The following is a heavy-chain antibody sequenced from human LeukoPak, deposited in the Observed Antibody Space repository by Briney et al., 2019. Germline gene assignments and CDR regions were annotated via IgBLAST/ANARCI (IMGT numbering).Heavy chain of an antibody. CDR1: GYTLTELS. J-gene: IGHJ4*02. D-gene: IGHD3-10*01. CDR3: ATAHYGSGNYYNGNHFDY. CDR2: FDPEDGET. V-gene: IGHV1-24*01. Sequence: ASVKVSCKVSGYTLTELSMHWVRQAPGKGLEWMGGFDPEDGETIYAQKFQGRVTMTEDTSTDTAYMGLSSLRSEDTAVYYCATAHYGSGNYYNGNHFDYWGQGTLVTVSS.